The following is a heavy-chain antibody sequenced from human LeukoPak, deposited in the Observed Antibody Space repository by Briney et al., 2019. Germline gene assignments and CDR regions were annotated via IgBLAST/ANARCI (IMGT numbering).Heavy chain of an antibody. D-gene: IGHD6-13*01. CDR2: ISYDGSNK. V-gene: IGHV3-30-3*01. J-gene: IGHJ4*02. CDR3: ARAIAAAGRDDY. CDR1: GFTFSSYA. Sequence: PGGSLRLSCAASGFTFSSYAMHWVRQAPGKGLEWVAVISYDGSNKYYADSVKGRFTISGDNSKNTLYLQMNSLRAEDTAVYYCARAIAAAGRDDYWGQGTLVTVSS.